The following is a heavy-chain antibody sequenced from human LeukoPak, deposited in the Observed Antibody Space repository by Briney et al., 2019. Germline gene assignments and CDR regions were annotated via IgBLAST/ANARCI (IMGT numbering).Heavy chain of an antibody. Sequence: TANYAQEFQGRVTITADGSTSTAYMELSSLRSEDTAVYYCARVRPYYDFWSGYYTDPYFDLWGRGTLVTVSS. J-gene: IGHJ2*01. CDR3: ARVRPYYDFWSGYYTDPYFDL. V-gene: IGHV1-69*01. CDR2: TA. D-gene: IGHD3-3*01.